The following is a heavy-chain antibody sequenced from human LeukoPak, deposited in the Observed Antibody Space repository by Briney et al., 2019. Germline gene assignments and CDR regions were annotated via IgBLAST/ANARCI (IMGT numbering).Heavy chain of an antibody. D-gene: IGHD3-3*01. V-gene: IGHV1-18*01. CDR1: GYTFTSYG. Sequence: VASVKVSCKASGYTFTSYGISWVRQAPGQGLEWMGWISAYNGNTNYAQKLQGRATMTTDTSTSTAYMELRSLRSDDTAVYYCARENTIFGVVISSAFDIWGQGTMVTVSS. CDR3: ARENTIFGVVISSAFDI. J-gene: IGHJ3*02. CDR2: ISAYNGNT.